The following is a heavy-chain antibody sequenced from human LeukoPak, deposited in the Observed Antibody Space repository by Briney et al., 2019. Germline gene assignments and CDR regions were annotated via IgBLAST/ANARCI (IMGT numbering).Heavy chain of an antibody. CDR3: ARSPVGVRKSHDF. J-gene: IGHJ4*02. CDR2: MSPISGHT. CDR1: GYTLTSYD. V-gene: IGHV1-8*01. D-gene: IGHD3-3*01. Sequence: ASVTVSCKASGYTLTSYDFNWVRQAPGQGLEWMGWMSPISGHTASAQKFQGRITLTRDTSASTAYMEVNSLTSEDTAVYYCARSPVGVRKSHDFWGQGTLVIVSS.